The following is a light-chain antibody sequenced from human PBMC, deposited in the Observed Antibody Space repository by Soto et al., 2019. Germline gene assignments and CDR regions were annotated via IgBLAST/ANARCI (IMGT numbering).Light chain of an antibody. CDR2: DAS. Sequence: VFTDSPAILSITPGERATLSCRASQSVSSYLAWYQQKPGQAPRLLIYDASNRATGIPARFSGSGSGTDFTLTISSLEPEDFAVYYCQQRSNWPPWVTFGQGTRLEIK. V-gene: IGKV3-11*01. CDR1: QSVSSY. CDR3: QQRSNWPPWVT. J-gene: IGKJ5*01.